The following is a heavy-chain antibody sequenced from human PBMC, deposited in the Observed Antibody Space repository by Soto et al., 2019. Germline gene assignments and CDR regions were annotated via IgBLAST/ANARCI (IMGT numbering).Heavy chain of an antibody. Sequence: PGGSLRLSCAASGFTVSSNYMSWVRQPPGKGLEWVSVIYSGGSTYYADSVKGRFTISRHTSKDTLYLHMNSLKTEDTAVYYCAGGVRGSSGQFDSWGQGT. D-gene: IGHD5-12*01. V-gene: IGHV3-53*04. J-gene: IGHJ4*02. CDR1: GFTVSSNY. CDR3: AGGVRGSSGQFDS. CDR2: IYSGGST.